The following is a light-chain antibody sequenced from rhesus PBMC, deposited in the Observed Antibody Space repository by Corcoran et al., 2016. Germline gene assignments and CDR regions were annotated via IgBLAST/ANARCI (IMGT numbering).Light chain of an antibody. CDR1: SSDIGAYNY. Sequence: QSAPTQPPSVSGSPGQSVTISCTGTSSDIGAYNYVSWYQQHPGKAPKLMIFGVSNRPSGVSDHFSGSKSGNTASLTIAGLQAEDEADYYCSSYTTSSTFIFGAGTRLTVL. J-gene: IGLJ1*01. CDR2: GVS. V-gene: IGLV2S7*01. CDR3: SSYTTSSTFI.